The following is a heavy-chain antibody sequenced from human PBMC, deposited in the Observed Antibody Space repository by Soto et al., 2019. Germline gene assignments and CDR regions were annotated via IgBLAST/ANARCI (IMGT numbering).Heavy chain of an antibody. CDR3: ARVALVVDAFDI. CDR2: IIPIFGTA. CDR1: AGTFSSYS. V-gene: IGHV1-69*13. J-gene: IGHJ3*02. D-gene: IGHD3-22*01. Sequence: SVNGSCNASAGTFSSYSISWVRQAPGQGLEWMGGIIPIFGTANYAQKFQGRVTITADESTSTAYMELSSLRSEDTAVYYCARVALVVDAFDIWGQGTMVTVSS.